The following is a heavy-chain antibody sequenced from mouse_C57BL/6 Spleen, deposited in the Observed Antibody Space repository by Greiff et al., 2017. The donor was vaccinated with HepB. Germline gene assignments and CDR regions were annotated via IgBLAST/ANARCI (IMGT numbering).Heavy chain of an antibody. CDR1: GFTFSSYA. CDR2: ISDGGSYT. Sequence: EVQVVESGGGLVKPGGSLKLSCAASGFTFSSYAMSWVRQTPEKRLEWVATISDGGSYTYYPDNVKGRFTISRDNAKNNLYLQMSHLKSEETAMYYCARAGDGSSPSYAMDYWGQGTSVTVSS. D-gene: IGHD1-1*01. J-gene: IGHJ4*01. V-gene: IGHV5-4*01. CDR3: ARAGDGSSPSYAMDY.